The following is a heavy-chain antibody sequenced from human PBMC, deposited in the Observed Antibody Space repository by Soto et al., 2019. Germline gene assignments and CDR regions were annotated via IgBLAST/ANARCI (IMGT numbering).Heavy chain of an antibody. J-gene: IGHJ6*02. CDR3: ARDLTCEGSYGCYYYGMDV. CDR1: GYTFTGYY. Sequence: QVQLVQSGAEVKKPGASVKVSCKASGYTFTGYYMHWVRQAPGQGLEWMGWINPNSGGTNYAQKFQGWVTMTRDTSISTAYMELSRLRSDDTAVYYCARDLTCEGSYGCYYYGMDVWGQGTTVTVSS. V-gene: IGHV1-2*04. CDR2: INPNSGGT. D-gene: IGHD5-18*01.